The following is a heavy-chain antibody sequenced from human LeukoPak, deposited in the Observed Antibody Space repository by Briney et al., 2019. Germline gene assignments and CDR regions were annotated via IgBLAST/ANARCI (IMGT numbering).Heavy chain of an antibody. CDR2: INHSGST. D-gene: IGHD6-13*01. CDR3: ARHETSSSWTSSFDY. CDR1: GGSFSGYY. J-gene: IGHJ4*02. Sequence: SETLSLTCAVYGGSFSGYYWSWLRQPPGKGLEWIGEINHSGSTNYNPSLKSRVTISVDTSKNQFSLKLTSVTAADTAVYYCARHETSSSWTSSFDYWGQGTLVTVSS. V-gene: IGHV4-34*01.